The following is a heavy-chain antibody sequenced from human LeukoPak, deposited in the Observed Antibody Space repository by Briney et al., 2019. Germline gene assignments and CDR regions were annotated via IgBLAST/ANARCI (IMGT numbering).Heavy chain of an antibody. J-gene: IGHJ4*02. CDR3: ARSCTSATCQIED. Sequence: GGSLRLSCAASGFTFSSYWMHWVRQAPGKGLVWVSRINTDGSTTRYADSVKGRFTISRDNAKNTLYLQMNSLRAEDTAVYYCARSCTSATCQIEDWGQGTLVTVSS. CDR1: GFTFSSYW. CDR2: INTDGSTT. V-gene: IGHV3-74*01. D-gene: IGHD2-2*01.